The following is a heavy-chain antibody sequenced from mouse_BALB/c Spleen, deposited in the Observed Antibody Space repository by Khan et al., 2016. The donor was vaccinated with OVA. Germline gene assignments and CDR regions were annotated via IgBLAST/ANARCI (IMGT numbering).Heavy chain of an antibody. CDR1: GFSLTNYG. D-gene: IGHD2-10*01. V-gene: IGHV2-6-1*01. Sequence: QVQLKESGPGLVAPSQSLSITCTISGFSLTNYGVHWVRQPQGKGLEWLVVIWSDGSATYNSALKSRLSSSKDNSKNQVFLKMNSLQTDDTAMYYCARQPYYHYYIMDYWGQGTSVTVSS. J-gene: IGHJ4*01. CDR3: ARQPYYHYYIMDY. CDR2: IWSDGSA.